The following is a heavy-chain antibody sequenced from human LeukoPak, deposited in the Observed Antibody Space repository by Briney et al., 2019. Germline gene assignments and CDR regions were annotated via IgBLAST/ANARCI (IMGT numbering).Heavy chain of an antibody. Sequence: PGRSLRLSGAASGFNLRNFAMHWVRQAPGKGLEWVAVIWYDGSNKYYADSVKGRFTISRDNSKNTLYLQMNSLRAEDTAVYYCARDGHDYWGQGTLVTVSS. CDR3: ARDGHDY. CDR1: GFNLRNFA. J-gene: IGHJ4*02. CDR2: IWYDGSNK. V-gene: IGHV3-33*08.